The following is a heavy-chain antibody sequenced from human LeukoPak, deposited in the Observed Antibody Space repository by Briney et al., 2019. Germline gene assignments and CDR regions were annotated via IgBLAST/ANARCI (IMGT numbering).Heavy chain of an antibody. D-gene: IGHD2-2*01. CDR1: GYTRTELS. CDR3: ATWGYCSSTSCYYWFDP. J-gene: IGHJ5*02. Sequence: ASVKVSCKVSGYTRTELSMHWVRQAPGKGLEWMGGFDPEDGETIYAQKFQGRVTMTEDTSTDTAYMELSSLRSEDTAVYYCATWGYCSSTSCYYWFDPWGQGTLVTVSS. CDR2: FDPEDGET. V-gene: IGHV1-24*01.